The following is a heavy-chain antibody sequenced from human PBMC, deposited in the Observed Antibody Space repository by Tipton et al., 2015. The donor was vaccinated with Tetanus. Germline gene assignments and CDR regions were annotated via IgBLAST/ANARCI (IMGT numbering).Heavy chain of an antibody. V-gene: IGHV3-23*01. CDR2: ISGSGGST. Sequence: SLRLSCAASGFTFSSYAMSWVRQAPGKGLEWVSAISGSGGSTYYADSVKGRFTISRDNSKNTLYLQMNSLRAEDTAVYYCAKDSSIVGATSMSHFDYWGQGTLVTVSS. CDR1: GFTFSSYA. J-gene: IGHJ4*02. CDR3: AKDSSIVGATSMSHFDY. D-gene: IGHD1-26*01.